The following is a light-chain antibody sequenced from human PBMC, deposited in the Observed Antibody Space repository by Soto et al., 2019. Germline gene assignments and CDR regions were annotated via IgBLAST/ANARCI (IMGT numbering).Light chain of an antibody. J-gene: IGLJ3*02. CDR2: VNSDGSH. CDR3: QTWGTGIPRV. V-gene: IGLV4-69*01. CDR1: SGHSSYA. Sequence: QSVLTQSPSASASLGASVTLTCTLSSGHSSYAIAWHQQQPEKGPRYLMKVNSDGSHPKGDGIPDRFSGSSSGAERYLIISGLQSEDEADYYCQTWGTGIPRVFGGGTQLTVL.